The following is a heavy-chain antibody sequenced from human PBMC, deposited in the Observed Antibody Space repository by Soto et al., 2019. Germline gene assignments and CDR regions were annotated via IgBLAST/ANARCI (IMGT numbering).Heavy chain of an antibody. J-gene: IGHJ6*02. Sequence: SVKVSCKASGGTFSSYAISWVRQAPGQGLEWMGGIIPIFGTANYAQKFQGRVTITADKSTSTAYMELSSLRSEDTAVYYCARWGGSDYDFWSGYYYGPGGHYYGMDVWGQGTTVTVS. V-gene: IGHV1-69*06. CDR1: GGTFSSYA. CDR3: ARWGGSDYDFWSGYYYGPGGHYYGMDV. CDR2: IIPIFGTA. D-gene: IGHD3-3*01.